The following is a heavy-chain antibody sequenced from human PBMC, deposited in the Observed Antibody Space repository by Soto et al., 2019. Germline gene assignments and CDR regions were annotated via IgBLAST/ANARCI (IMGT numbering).Heavy chain of an antibody. V-gene: IGHV4-31*11. J-gene: IGHJ4*02. CDR3: ARIMPESGFDY. D-gene: IGHD2-2*01. CDR2: IYYTGST. Sequence: QVQLQESGPGLVKPSQTLSLTCAVSGGSISSGSYYWSWIRQLPGKGLEWIGYIYYTGSTDYSPSLKSRLTISVDPSKNLFFLKLSSVTAADAVVYYCARIMPESGFDYWGQGALVTVSS. CDR1: GGSISSGSYY.